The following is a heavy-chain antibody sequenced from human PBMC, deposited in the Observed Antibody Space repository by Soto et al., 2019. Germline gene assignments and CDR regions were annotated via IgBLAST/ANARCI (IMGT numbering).Heavy chain of an antibody. CDR3: ATDQRYNWNYGSYYYYGMDV. CDR2: FDPEDGET. Sequence: ASVKVSCKVSGYTLTELSMHWVRQAPGKGLEWMGGFDPEDGETIYAQKFQGRVTMTEDTSTDTAYMELSSLRSEDTAVYYCATDQRYNWNYGSYYYYGMDVWGQGTTVTVSS. J-gene: IGHJ6*02. D-gene: IGHD1-7*01. V-gene: IGHV1-24*01. CDR1: GYTLTELS.